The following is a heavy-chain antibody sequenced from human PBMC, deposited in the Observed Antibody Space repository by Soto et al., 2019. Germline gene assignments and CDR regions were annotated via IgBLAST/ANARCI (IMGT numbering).Heavy chain of an antibody. D-gene: IGHD6-19*01. V-gene: IGHV4-31*03. Sequence: LALTCSVSGGYISSGGNYWSWIRQHPGKGLEWIGFIYYTGHTKYNAALKSRASISGDMSENQFSLTLTSVTAADTAVYYGAGYSSGWYYFDYWGQGNLVIVYS. J-gene: IGHJ4*02. CDR3: AGYSSGWYYFDY. CDR2: IYYTGHT. CDR1: GGYISSGGNY.